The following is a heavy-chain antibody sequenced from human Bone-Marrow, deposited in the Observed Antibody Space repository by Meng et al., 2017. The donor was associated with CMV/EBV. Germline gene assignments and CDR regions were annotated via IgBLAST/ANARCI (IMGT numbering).Heavy chain of an antibody. CDR1: GASISTYY. CDR3: ARDTDFWSGSGPYGMDV. D-gene: IGHD3-3*01. CDR2: IYYSGYS. J-gene: IGHJ6*02. V-gene: IGHV4-59*01. Sequence: SETLSLTCTVSGASISTYYWSWIRQPPGKALEWIGNIYYSGYSNYNPSLKRRVTIPVDTSKNQVSLKLSSVTAADTAVYYCARDTDFWSGSGPYGMDVWGQGTTVTVSS.